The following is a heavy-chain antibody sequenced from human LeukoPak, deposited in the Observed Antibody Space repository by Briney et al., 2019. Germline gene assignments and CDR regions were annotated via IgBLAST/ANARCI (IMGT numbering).Heavy chain of an antibody. D-gene: IGHD3-3*01. CDR3: ARGDLKSDWSDP. CDR2: FYNSGRT. J-gene: IGHJ5*02. CDR1: GGSISSDLYY. Sequence: PSQTLPLTCTLSGGSISSDLYYWNWIRQPAGKGLEWIGRFYNSGRTNFNPSLKSRVTISADTSKNQFSLKLRSVTAADTAVYYCARGDLKSDWSDPWGQGTLVIVST. V-gene: IGHV4-61*02.